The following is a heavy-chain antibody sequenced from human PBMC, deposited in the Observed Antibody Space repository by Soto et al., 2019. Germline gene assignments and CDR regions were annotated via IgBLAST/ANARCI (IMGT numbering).Heavy chain of an antibody. CDR3: ALYGYGDSATRYYHYCGMDV. CDR2: IDPSDSYT. V-gene: IGHV5-10-1*01. CDR1: GYSFTSYW. J-gene: IGHJ6*02. D-gene: IGHD4-17*01. Sequence: PGESLKISCKGSGYSFTSYWISWVRQMPGKGLEWMGRIDPSDSYTNYSPSFQGHVTISADKSISTAYLQWSSLKASDTAMYYCALYGYGDSATRYYHYCGMDVWGQGTTVTVSS.